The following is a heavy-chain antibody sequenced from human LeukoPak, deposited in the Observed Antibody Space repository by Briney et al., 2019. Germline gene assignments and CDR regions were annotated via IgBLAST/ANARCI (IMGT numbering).Heavy chain of an antibody. CDR3: AKGDDSESYYPGIDY. CDR1: GFTFSTYV. Sequence: PGGSLRLSCAASGFTFSTYVMHWVRQTPGKGLEWVSFIRYDGSSKYYADSVRGRFTISRDSSTNTLYLQMNSLRTEDTAMYYCAKGDDSESYYPGIDYWGQGTLVTVSS. D-gene: IGHD3-10*01. V-gene: IGHV3-30*02. J-gene: IGHJ4*02. CDR2: IRYDGSSK.